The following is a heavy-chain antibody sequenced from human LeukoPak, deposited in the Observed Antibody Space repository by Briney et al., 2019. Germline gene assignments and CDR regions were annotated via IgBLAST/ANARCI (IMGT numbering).Heavy chain of an antibody. J-gene: IGHJ4*02. CDR1: SYSISSGYY. CDR3: ARHLDGVDY. Sequence: SETLSLTCAVSSYSISSGYYWGWIRQPPGKGLEWIGSIYHSGSTYYNPSLKSRVTIPVDTSKNQFSLKPSSLTAADTAVYYCARHLDGVDYWGQGTLVTVSS. V-gene: IGHV4-38-2*01. CDR2: IYHSGST.